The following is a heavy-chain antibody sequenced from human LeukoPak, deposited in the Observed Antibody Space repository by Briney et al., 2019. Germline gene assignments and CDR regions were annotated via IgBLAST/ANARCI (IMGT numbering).Heavy chain of an antibody. D-gene: IGHD3-3*01. CDR2: IKQDGSEK. V-gene: IGHV3-7*03. CDR1: GFTFSSYG. Sequence: GRSLRLSCAASGFTFSSYGMHWVRQAPGKGLEWVANIKQDGSEKYYVDSVKGRLTISRDNAKNSLYLQMNSLRAEDTAVYYCARGYYDFWSAFDYWGQGTLVTVSS. J-gene: IGHJ4*02. CDR3: ARGYYDFWSAFDY.